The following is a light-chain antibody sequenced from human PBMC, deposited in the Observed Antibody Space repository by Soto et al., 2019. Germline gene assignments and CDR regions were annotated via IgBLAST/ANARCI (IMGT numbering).Light chain of an antibody. CDR1: QSVSRN. CDR3: QQYNNWPRT. J-gene: IGKJ1*01. Sequence: MVMTQSPATLSVSPGETATLSFRASQSVSRNYLAWYQQKPDQAPRLLIYGASTRATGIPARFSGSGSGTEFTLTISSLQSEDFAVYYCQQYNNWPRTFGQGTKVHIK. CDR2: GAS. V-gene: IGKV3-15*01.